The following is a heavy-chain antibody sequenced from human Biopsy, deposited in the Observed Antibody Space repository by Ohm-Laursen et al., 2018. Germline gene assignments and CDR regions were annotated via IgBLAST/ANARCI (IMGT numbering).Heavy chain of an antibody. CDR2: ISPSSGGT. Sequence: ASVKVSCKASGYTFTDYFLHWVRQAPGQGPEWMGWISPSSGGTNYAQKFQGRVTMIRDTSATTGYMELSSLRSDDTAVYYCAGGQRHYYFLTGYSNADAMDVWGQGTTVTVSS. CDR3: AGGQRHYYFLTGYSNADAMDV. D-gene: IGHD3-9*01. V-gene: IGHV1-2*02. J-gene: IGHJ6*02. CDR1: GYTFTDYF.